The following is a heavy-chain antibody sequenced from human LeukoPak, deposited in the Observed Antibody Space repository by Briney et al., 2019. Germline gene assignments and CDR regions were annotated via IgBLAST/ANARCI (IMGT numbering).Heavy chain of an antibody. D-gene: IGHD3-3*01. CDR2: IYYSGST. Sequence: SETLSLTCTVSGGSISSSSYYWGWIRQPPGKGLEWIGSIYYSGSTYYKPSLKSRVTISVDTSKNQFSLKLSSVTAADTAVYYCATLTISEPPYGMDVWGQGTTVTVSS. CDR3: ATLTISEPPYGMDV. J-gene: IGHJ6*02. CDR1: GGSISSSSYY. V-gene: IGHV4-39*01.